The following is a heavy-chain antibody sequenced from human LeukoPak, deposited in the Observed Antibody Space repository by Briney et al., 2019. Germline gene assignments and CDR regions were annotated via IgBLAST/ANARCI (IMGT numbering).Heavy chain of an antibody. J-gene: IGHJ4*02. CDR1: GFTVSSNY. V-gene: IGHV4-59*08. CDR2: IYYSGST. D-gene: IGHD6-13*01. Sequence: GSLRLSCAASGFTVSSNYMSWVRQAPGKGLEWIGYIYYSGSTNYNPPLKSRVTISVDTSKNQFSLKLSSVTAADTAVYYCARALDSSSWYDYWGQGTLATLSS. CDR3: ARALDSSSWYDY.